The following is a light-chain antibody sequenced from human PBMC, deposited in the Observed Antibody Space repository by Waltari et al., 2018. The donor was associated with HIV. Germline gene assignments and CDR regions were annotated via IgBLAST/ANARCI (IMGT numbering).Light chain of an antibody. Sequence: EIVLTQSPATLSLSPGERATLSCGASHSVSGNYLAWYQQRPGLAPRLLISDASTRATGIPDRFSGSGSGTDFTLTISSLQAEDVAVYYCQQYYSKPPTFGHGTKVEI. CDR2: DAS. J-gene: IGKJ1*01. CDR3: QQYYSKPPT. CDR1: HSVSGNY. V-gene: IGKV3D-20*01.